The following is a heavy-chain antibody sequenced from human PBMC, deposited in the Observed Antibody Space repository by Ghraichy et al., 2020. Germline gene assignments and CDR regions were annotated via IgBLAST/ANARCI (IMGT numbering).Heavy chain of an antibody. CDR2: INHSGST. Sequence: SETLSLTCAVYGGSFSGYYWSWIRQPPGKGLEWIGEINHSGSTNYNPSLKSRVTISVDTSKNQFSLTLSSVTAADTAVYYCARGGYCSSTSCSRLNYYYYYYGMDVWGQGTTVTVSS. D-gene: IGHD2-2*01. V-gene: IGHV4-34*01. J-gene: IGHJ6*02. CDR3: ARGGYCSSTSCSRLNYYYYYYGMDV. CDR1: GGSFSGYY.